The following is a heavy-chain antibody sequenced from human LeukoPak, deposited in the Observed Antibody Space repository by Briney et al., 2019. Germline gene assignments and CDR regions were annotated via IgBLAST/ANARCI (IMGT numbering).Heavy chain of an antibody. Sequence: ASVKVSCKASGFTFTDYYIQWVRQAPGQGLEWMGWIDPNSGGTNYAQKFQGRVTMTRDTSISTAYMELSRLRSDDTAVYYCARGPPILSNWFDPWGQGTLVTVSS. CDR3: ARGPPILSNWFDP. CDR2: IDPNSGGT. J-gene: IGHJ5*02. CDR1: GFTFTDYY. D-gene: IGHD2-15*01. V-gene: IGHV1-2*02.